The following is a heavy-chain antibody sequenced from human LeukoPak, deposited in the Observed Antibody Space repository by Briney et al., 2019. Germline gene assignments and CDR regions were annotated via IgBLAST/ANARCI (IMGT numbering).Heavy chain of an antibody. CDR1: GGSIGSSSYY. D-gene: IGHD3-22*01. Sequence: PSETLSLTCTVSGGSIGSSSYYWGWIRQPPGKGLEWIGSIYYRGSTYYNPSLKSRVTISVDTSKNQFSLKLSSVTAADTAVYDCARQGPTYYYDSSGYYFVYWGQGTLVTVSS. CDR2: IYYRGST. V-gene: IGHV4-39*01. J-gene: IGHJ4*02. CDR3: ARQGPTYYYDSSGYYFVY.